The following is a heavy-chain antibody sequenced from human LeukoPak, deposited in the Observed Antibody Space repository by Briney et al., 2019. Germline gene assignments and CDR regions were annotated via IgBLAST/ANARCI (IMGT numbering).Heavy chain of an antibody. CDR1: GFSLSTSGVG. J-gene: IGHJ4*02. D-gene: IGHD3-10*01. CDR2: IYWNDDK. V-gene: IGHV2-5*01. Sequence: SGPTLVKPAQTLTLTCTFSGFSLSTSGVGVGWIRQPPGKALEWLALIYWNDDKRYSPSLKSRLTITKDTSTNQVVLTMTYIDPVDTATYYCAHRLAGVRGVMGNYFDYWGQRTLVTVSS. CDR3: AHRLAGVRGVMGNYFDY.